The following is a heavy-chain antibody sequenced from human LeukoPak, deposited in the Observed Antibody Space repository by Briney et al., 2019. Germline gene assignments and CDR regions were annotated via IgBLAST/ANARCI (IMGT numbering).Heavy chain of an antibody. CDR3: ARGALYGDYHAGGAFDI. D-gene: IGHD4-17*01. V-gene: IGHV5-51*01. Sequence: GGSLKISFKGSGYRFTSYWIGWVRPMPGKGLEWMGIIYPGDSDTRYSPSFQGQVTISADKSISTAYLQWSSLKASDTAMYYCARGALYGDYHAGGAFDIWGQGTMVTVSS. CDR1: GYRFTSYW. CDR2: IYPGDSDT. J-gene: IGHJ3*02.